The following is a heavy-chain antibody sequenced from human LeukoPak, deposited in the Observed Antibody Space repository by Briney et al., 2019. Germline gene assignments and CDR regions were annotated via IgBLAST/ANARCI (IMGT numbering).Heavy chain of an antibody. CDR1: GDSVSSNSAA. CDR3: ARGAISSGWTPFDY. CDR2: TYYRSKWYY. J-gene: IGHJ4*02. V-gene: IGHV6-1*01. D-gene: IGHD6-19*01. Sequence: SQTLSLTCALSGDSVSSNSAAWNWIRQSPSRGLEWLGRTYYRSKWYYDYAVSVKSRITINPDTSKNQFSLQLNSVTPEDTAVYYCARGAISSGWTPFDYWGQGTLVTLSS.